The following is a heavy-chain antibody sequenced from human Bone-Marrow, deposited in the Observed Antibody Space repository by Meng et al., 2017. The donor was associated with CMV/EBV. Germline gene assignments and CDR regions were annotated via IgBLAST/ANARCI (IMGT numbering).Heavy chain of an antibody. CDR1: GGSISSYY. CDR3: ARVTASSGWYCMDV. D-gene: IGHD6-19*01. Sequence: SETLSLTCTVSGGSISSYYWSWIRQPPGKGLEWIGYIYYSGSTNYNPSLKSRVTISVDTSKNQFSLKLSSVTAADTAVYYCARVTASSGWYCMDVWGQGTTVPVSS. V-gene: IGHV4-59*01. CDR2: IYYSGST. J-gene: IGHJ6*02.